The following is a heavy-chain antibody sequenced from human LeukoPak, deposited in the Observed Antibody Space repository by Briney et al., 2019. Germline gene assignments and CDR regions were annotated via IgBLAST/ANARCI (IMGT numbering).Heavy chain of an antibody. V-gene: IGHV3-66*03. CDR1: GFSVSNYY. D-gene: IGHD3-16*01. Sequence: GGSLRLSCAGSGFSVSNYYMNWLRQAPGKGLEWVSLIRDSGETFYADSVKGRFTISRDNSKNTVYLQMNRLRVEDTAVYFCARDRAVTQVWVEFDSWGQGTLVTVSS. CDR2: IRDSGET. CDR3: ARDRAVTQVWVEFDS. J-gene: IGHJ5*01.